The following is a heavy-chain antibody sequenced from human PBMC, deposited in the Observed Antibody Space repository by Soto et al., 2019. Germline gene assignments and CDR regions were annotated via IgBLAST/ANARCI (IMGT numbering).Heavy chain of an antibody. CDR2: SSAYNGKT. CDR1: GYTFTSYG. J-gene: IGHJ4*02. V-gene: IGHV1-18*03. D-gene: IGHD6-19*01. Sequence: QVQLAQSGAEVKKPGTSVKVSCKASGYTFTSYGTIWVRQAPGQGLEWMGWSSAYNGKTNYAQKLQGRVTMTTDTHTSTAYMELRSVRSDDMAVYYCARAGRYSSGLMDYWGQGTLVTVSS. CDR3: ARAGRYSSGLMDY.